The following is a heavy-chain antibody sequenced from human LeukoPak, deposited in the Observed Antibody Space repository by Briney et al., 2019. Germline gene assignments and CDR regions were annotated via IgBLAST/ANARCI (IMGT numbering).Heavy chain of an antibody. V-gene: IGHV3-23*01. J-gene: IGHJ1*01. CDR3: AKLNGWSSVGEYFQH. CDR2: ISGSGGST. D-gene: IGHD6-19*01. CDR1: GFTFSSYA. Sequence: PGGSLRLSCAASGFTFSSYAMSWVRQAPGKGLEWVSGISGSGGSTYYADSVKGRFTISGDNSRNTLYFQMNSLRAEDTAVYYCAKLNGWSSVGEYFQHWGQGTLVTVSS.